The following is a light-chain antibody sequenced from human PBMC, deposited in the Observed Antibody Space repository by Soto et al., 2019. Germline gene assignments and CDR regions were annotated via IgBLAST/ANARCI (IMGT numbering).Light chain of an antibody. Sequence: QSVLTQPASVSGSPGQSITISCTGTSSDVGSYNLVSWYQQHPGKAPKLMIYEVSKRPSGVSNRFSGSKSGNTASLTISGLQAEDEADYYCCSYAGSSTPRLGTGTKVTVL. CDR3: CSYAGSSTPR. CDR1: SSDVGSYNL. CDR2: EVS. V-gene: IGLV2-23*02. J-gene: IGLJ1*01.